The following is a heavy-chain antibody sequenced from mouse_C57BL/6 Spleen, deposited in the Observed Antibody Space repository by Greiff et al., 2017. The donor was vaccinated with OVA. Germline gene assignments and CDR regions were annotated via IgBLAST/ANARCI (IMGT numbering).Heavy chain of an antibody. CDR1: GFTFSSYA. J-gene: IGHJ3*01. CDR3: AREYGSAWFAY. Sequence: EVQLMESGGGLVKPGGSLKLSCAASGFTFSSYAMSWVRQTPEKRLEWVATISDGGSYTYYPDNVKGRFTISRDNAKNNLYLQMSHLKSEDTAMYYCAREYGSAWFAYWGQGTLVTVSA. V-gene: IGHV5-4*01. D-gene: IGHD2-10*02. CDR2: ISDGGSYT.